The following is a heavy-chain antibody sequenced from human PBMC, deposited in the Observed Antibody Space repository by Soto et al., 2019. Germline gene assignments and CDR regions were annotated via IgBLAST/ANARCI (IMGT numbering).Heavy chain of an antibody. J-gene: IGHJ6*02. D-gene: IGHD3-16*02. CDR1: GGSISSSNW. V-gene: IGHV4-4*02. CDR3: ASRSYAMDI. CDR2: IFHNGNT. Sequence: QVQLQESGPGLVKPSGTLSLTCAVSGGSISSSNWWSWVRQPPGKGLGWIGEIFHNGNTYSNPSLTGRVTMSVDKSKNQFSLNLNSVTAADTAVYYCASRSYAMDIWGQGTTVTVSS.